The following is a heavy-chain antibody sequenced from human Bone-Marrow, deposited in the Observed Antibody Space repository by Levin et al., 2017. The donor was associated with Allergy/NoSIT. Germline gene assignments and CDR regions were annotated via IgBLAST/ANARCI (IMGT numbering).Heavy chain of an antibody. D-gene: IGHD1-26*01. CDR1: GFTFSSYA. Sequence: GESLKISCAASGFTFSSYAMHWVRQAPGKGLEWVAVISYDGSNKYYADSVKGRFTISRDNSKNTLYLQMNSLRAEDTAVYYCARERWELQGFSGFDYWGQGTLVTVSS. V-gene: IGHV3-30-3*01. J-gene: IGHJ4*02. CDR2: ISYDGSNK. CDR3: ARERWELQGFSGFDY.